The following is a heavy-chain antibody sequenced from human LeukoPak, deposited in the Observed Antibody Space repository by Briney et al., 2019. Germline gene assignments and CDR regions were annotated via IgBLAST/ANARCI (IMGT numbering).Heavy chain of an antibody. CDR1: GYTFTIYG. CDR3: ARGLGYCSSTSCYTTGSFEFDY. Sequence: GASVRVSSKPSGYTFTIYGISWVRQAPGQGLEWMGWICAFNGNTKYEQKRQGRVNMTTDTSTSTAYMELRSLRSDDTGVYYCARGLGYCSSTSCYTTGSFEFDYWGQGTLVTVSS. J-gene: IGHJ4*02. D-gene: IGHD2-2*02. V-gene: IGHV1-18*01. CDR2: ICAFNGNT.